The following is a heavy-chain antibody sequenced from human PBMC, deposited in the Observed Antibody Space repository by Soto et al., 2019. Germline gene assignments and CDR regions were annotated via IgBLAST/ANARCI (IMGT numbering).Heavy chain of an antibody. V-gene: IGHV4-34*01. Sequence: SETLSLTCAVYGGSFSGYYWSWIRQPPGKGLEWIGEINHSGSTNYNPSLKSRVTLSVDTSKNQFSLKLSSVTAADTAVYYCARGRGYSYGYRGNYFDYWGQGTLVTVSS. CDR2: INHSGST. J-gene: IGHJ4*02. CDR3: ARGRGYSYGYRGNYFDY. CDR1: GGSFSGYY. D-gene: IGHD5-18*01.